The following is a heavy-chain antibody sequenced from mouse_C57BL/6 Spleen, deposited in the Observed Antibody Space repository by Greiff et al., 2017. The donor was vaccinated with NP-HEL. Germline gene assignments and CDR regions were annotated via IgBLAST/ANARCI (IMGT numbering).Heavy chain of an antibody. J-gene: IGHJ3*01. D-gene: IGHD2-4*01. V-gene: IGHV1-50*01. Sequence: QVQLQQPGAELVKPGASVKLSCKASGYTFTSYWMQWVKQRPGQGLEWIGEIDPSDSYTNYNQKFKGKATLTVDTSSSTAYMQLSSLTSEDSAVYYCASVGQDDYDGTFAYWGQGTLVTVSA. CDR3: ASVGQDDYDGTFAY. CDR1: GYTFTSYW. CDR2: IDPSDSYT.